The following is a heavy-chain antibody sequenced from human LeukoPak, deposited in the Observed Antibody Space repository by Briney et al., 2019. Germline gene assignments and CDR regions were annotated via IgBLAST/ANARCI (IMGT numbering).Heavy chain of an antibody. CDR2: IRSKANSYAT. Sequence: GGSRRLSCAASGFTFSGSAMHWVRQASGKGREWVGRIRSKANSYATAYAASVKGRFTISRDDSKNTAYLQMNSLKTEDTAVYYCTRPSMTADIWGQGTMVTVSS. CDR1: GFTFSGSA. J-gene: IGHJ3*02. D-gene: IGHD2-21*02. CDR3: TRPSMTADI. V-gene: IGHV3-73*01.